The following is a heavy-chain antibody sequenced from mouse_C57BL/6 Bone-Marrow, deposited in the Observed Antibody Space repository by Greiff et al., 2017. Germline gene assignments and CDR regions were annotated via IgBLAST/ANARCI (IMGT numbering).Heavy chain of an antibody. CDR1: GFTFSSYG. CDR3: ARRGGTAWFAY. J-gene: IGHJ3*01. CDR2: ISSGGSYT. D-gene: IGHD3-3*01. Sequence: EVKLVESGGDLVKPGGSLKLSCAASGFTFSSYGMSWVRQTPDQRLEWVATISSGGSYTYYPDSVKGRFTISRDNAKNTLYLQMSSLKSEDTAMYYCARRGGTAWFAYWGQGTLVTVSA. V-gene: IGHV5-6*02.